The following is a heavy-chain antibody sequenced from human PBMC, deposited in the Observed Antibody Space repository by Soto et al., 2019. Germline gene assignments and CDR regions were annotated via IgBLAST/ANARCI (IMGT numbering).Heavy chain of an antibody. CDR3: SRSPGFNYCVDV. Sequence: EAQMVESVGGLAPPGGSRRLVCVGSGFPFDIYNRNWGRQAPRKGLEWISYISHTSGTIYYADAVKGRFTISRYNAKPLLRLHMIRPRDEDKAVYVCSRSPGFNYCVDVW. CDR1: GFPFDIYN. D-gene: IGHD2-21*01. V-gene: IGHV3-48*02. CDR2: ISHTSGTI. J-gene: IGHJ6*01.